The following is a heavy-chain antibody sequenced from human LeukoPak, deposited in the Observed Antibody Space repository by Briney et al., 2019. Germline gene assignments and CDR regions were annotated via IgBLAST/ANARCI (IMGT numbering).Heavy chain of an antibody. CDR2: ISSSGSTI. CDR3: AREGPYDSSGYYYCYMDV. V-gene: IGHV3-11*04. J-gene: IGHJ6*03. Sequence: PGGSLRLSCAASGFTFSDYYMSWIRLAPGKGLEWVSYISSSGSTIYYADSVKGRFTISRDNAKNSLYLQMNSLRAEDTAVYYCAREGPYDSSGYYYCYMDVWGKGTTVTVSS. CDR1: GFTFSDYY. D-gene: IGHD3-22*01.